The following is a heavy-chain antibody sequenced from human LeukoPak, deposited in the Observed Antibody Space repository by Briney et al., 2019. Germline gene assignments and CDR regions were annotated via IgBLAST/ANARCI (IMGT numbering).Heavy chain of an antibody. J-gene: IGHJ3*02. V-gene: IGHV3-66*01. CDR3: ARDRDYGDYRDAFDI. CDR1: GFTVDDTY. CDR2: VYSGGRT. D-gene: IGHD4-17*01. Sequence: GGSLRLSCAASGFTVDDTYMSWVRQAPGKGLEWVSVVYSGGRTFYADSVKGRFTISRDNAKNSLYLQMNSLRAEDTAVYYCARDRDYGDYRDAFDIWGQGTMVTVSS.